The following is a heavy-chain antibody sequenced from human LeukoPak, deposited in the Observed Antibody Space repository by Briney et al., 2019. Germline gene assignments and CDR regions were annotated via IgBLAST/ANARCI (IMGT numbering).Heavy chain of an antibody. J-gene: IGHJ5*02. CDR3: ARDGGDVVVVPAAKNWFDP. CDR1: GGTFSSYA. V-gene: IGHV1-18*01. Sequence: ASVKVFCKASGGTFSSYAISWVRQAPGQGLEWMGWISAYNGNTNYAQKLQGRVTMTTDTSTSTAYMELRSLRSDDTAVYYCARDGGDVVVVPAAKNWFDPWGQGTLVTVSS. CDR2: ISAYNGNT. D-gene: IGHD2-2*01.